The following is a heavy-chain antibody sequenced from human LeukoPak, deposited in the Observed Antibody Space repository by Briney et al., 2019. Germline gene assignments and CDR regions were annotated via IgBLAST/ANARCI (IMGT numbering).Heavy chain of an antibody. CDR3: ARKYYGSGPLGY. J-gene: IGHJ4*02. CDR2: INPNSGDT. CDR1: GYTFTDYY. V-gene: IGHV1-2*02. D-gene: IGHD3-10*01. Sequence: ASVKVSCKASGYTFTDYYINWVRQAPGQGLEWIGWINPNSGDTNYAQKFQDRVTMTRDTSISTAYMELSRLRSDDTAVYYCARKYYGSGPLGYWGQGTLVTVSS.